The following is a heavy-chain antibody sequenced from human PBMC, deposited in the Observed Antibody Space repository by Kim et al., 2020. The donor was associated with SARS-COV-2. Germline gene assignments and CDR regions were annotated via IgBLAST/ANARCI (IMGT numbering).Heavy chain of an antibody. CDR3: AKESGSGSYYAWTYYYYGMDV. V-gene: IGHV3-30*18. J-gene: IGHJ6*02. CDR1: GFTFSSYG. Sequence: GGSLRLSCAASGFTFSSYGMHWVRQAPCKGLEWVAVISYDGSNKYYADSVKGLFTISRDNSKNTLYLQMNTLRAEDTAVYYCAKESGSGSYYAWTYYYYGMDVWGQGTTVTVSS. CDR2: ISYDGSNK. D-gene: IGHD3-10*01.